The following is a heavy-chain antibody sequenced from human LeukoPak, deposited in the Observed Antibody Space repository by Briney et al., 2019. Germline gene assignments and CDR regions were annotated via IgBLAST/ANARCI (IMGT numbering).Heavy chain of an antibody. CDR2: IHYSGST. CDR1: GGSISSGGYY. Sequence: SQTLSLTCTVSGGSISSGGYYWSWIRQHSGKGLEWIGYIHYSGSTYYNPSLRSRVTISVDTSENQFSLKLRSMTAADTAVYYCARASYCNGGSCHLAYWGQGVLVTVSS. CDR3: ARASYCNGGSCHLAY. V-gene: IGHV4-31*03. D-gene: IGHD2-15*01. J-gene: IGHJ4*02.